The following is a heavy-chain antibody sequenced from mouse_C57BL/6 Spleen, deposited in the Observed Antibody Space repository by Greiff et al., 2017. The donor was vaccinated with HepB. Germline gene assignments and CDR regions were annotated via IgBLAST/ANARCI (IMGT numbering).Heavy chain of an antibody. CDR3: ARADYGNFYYFDD. CDR1: GYAFSSYW. Sequence: QVQLQQSGAELVKPGASVKISCKASGYAFSSYWMNWVKQRPGKGLEWIGQIYPGDGDTNYNGKFKGKATLTADKSSSTAYMQLSSLTSEDSAVYFWARADYGNFYYFDDWGQGTTLTVSS. D-gene: IGHD2-1*01. CDR2: IYPGDGDT. V-gene: IGHV1-80*01. J-gene: IGHJ2*01.